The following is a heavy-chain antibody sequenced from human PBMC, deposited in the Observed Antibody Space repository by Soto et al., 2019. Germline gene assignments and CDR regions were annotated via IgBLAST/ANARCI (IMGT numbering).Heavy chain of an antibody. CDR3: VRDNTILLDAFDL. CDR1: GFTLSSYP. J-gene: IGHJ3*01. CDR2: ISSNGGST. V-gene: IGHV3-64*01. Sequence: PGGSLRLSCAASGFTLSSYPMHWVRQAPGKGLEYVSAISSNGGSTFYANSVRGRFTISRDNSKNTLFLQMGSLRAEDMAVYYCVRDNTILLDAFDLWGQGTMVTV. D-gene: IGHD2-15*01.